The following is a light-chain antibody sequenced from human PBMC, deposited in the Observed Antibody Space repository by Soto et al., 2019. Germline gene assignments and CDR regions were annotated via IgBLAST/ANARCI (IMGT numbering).Light chain of an antibody. CDR1: SSDVGGYNL. Sequence: QSVLTQPASVSGSPGQSITISCTGTSSDVGGYNLVSWYQQHPGKTPKLMIYEGSKRPSVVSNRFSGSKSGNTASLTTSGLHAEDAADYYCCSSAGSTALLFGGGTKLTVL. J-gene: IGLJ2*01. CDR2: EGS. CDR3: CSSAGSTALL. V-gene: IGLV2-23*01.